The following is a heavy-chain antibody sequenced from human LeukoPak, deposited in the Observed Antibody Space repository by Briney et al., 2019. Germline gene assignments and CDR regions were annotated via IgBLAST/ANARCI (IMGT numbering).Heavy chain of an antibody. CDR2: IYPGDSDT. CDR3: ARYDSSGYQKFDP. CDR1: GYSFTSYW. Sequence: GESLKISCKGSGYSFTSYWIGWVRQMPGKGMEWMGIIYPGDSDTSYSPSFQGQVTISADKSISTAYLQWSSPKASDNAMYYCARYDSSGYQKFDPWGQGTMVTVSS. D-gene: IGHD3-22*01. J-gene: IGHJ5*02. V-gene: IGHV5-51*01.